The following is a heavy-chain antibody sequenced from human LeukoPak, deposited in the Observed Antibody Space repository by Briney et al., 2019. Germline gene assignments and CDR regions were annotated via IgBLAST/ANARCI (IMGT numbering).Heavy chain of an antibody. CDR3: ARTSHYVDIAATIPYGIYYFDY. Sequence: ASVKVSCKASGYTFTGYYMHWVRQAPGQGLEWMGWINPNSGGTNYAQKFQGRVTMTTDTSTSTAYMELRSLRSDDTAVYYCARTSHYVDIAATIPYGIYYFDYWGQGTLVTVSS. CDR2: INPNSGGT. V-gene: IGHV1-2*02. CDR1: GYTFTGYY. D-gene: IGHD5-12*01. J-gene: IGHJ4*02.